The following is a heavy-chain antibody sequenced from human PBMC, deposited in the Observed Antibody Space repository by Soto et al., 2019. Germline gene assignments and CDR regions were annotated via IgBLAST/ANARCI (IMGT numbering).Heavy chain of an antibody. Sequence: QVQLQESGPGLVKPSQTLSLTCTVSGGSISSGDYYWSWIRQPPGKGLEWIGYIYYSGSTYYNPSLKSRVTISVDTSKNQFSLKLSSVTAADTAVYYCARVVGSYNGKYNWFDPWGQGTLVTVSS. D-gene: IGHD1-26*01. CDR3: ARVVGSYNGKYNWFDP. J-gene: IGHJ5*02. CDR2: IYYSGST. V-gene: IGHV4-30-4*01. CDR1: GGSISSGDYY.